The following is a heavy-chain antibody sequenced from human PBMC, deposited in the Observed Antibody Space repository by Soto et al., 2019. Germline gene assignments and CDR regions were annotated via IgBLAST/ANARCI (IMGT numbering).Heavy chain of an antibody. J-gene: IGHJ4*02. D-gene: IGHD5-18*01. CDR3: AREGEYSYGYFVY. CDR2: ISYTGDT. CDR1: GGSVSSGSYY. Sequence: PSETLSLTCTVSGGSVSSGSYYWSWIRQPSGRGLEWIGYISYTGDTNYNPSLKSRVTISLDTSKNQFSLRLSSVTVADTAVYFCAREGEYSYGYFVYWGQGCLVTVSS. V-gene: IGHV4-61*01.